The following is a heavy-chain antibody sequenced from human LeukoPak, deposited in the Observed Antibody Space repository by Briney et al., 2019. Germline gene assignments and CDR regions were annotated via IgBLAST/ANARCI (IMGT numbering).Heavy chain of an antibody. Sequence: GGSLRLSCAASGFTFSSYAMHWVRQAPGKGLEWVAVISYDGSNKYYADSVKGRFTISRDNSKNTLYLQMNSLRAEDTAVYYCARAYYYGSGSYGAFDIWGQGTMVTVSS. CDR3: ARAYYYGSGSYGAFDI. CDR2: ISYDGSNK. D-gene: IGHD3-10*01. V-gene: IGHV3-30-3*01. CDR1: GFTFSSYA. J-gene: IGHJ3*02.